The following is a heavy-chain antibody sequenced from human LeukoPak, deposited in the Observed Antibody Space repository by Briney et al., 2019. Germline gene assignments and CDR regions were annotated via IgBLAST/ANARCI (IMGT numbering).Heavy chain of an antibody. CDR1: GFTFHNYW. CDR2: LNQDGSEK. D-gene: IGHD4-23*01. Sequence: PGGSLRLSCAASGFTFHNYWMSWVRQAPGKGLEWVANLNQDGSEKYYVDSLKGRFTISRDNAKNSLYLQMNSLRAEDTAVYYCARDVTPHHDYGGNSGGPPTPQWGQGTLVTVSS. V-gene: IGHV3-7*03. CDR3: ARDVTPHHDYGGNSGGPPTPQ. J-gene: IGHJ4*02.